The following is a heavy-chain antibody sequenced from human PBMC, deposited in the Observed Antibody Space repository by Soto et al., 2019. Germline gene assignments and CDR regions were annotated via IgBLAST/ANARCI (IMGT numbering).Heavy chain of an antibody. V-gene: IGHV1-3*01. CDR2: INAGNGDT. D-gene: IGHD5-12*01. CDR3: ARAISGYVT. J-gene: IGHJ4*02. CDR1: GITYNTYA. Sequence: QVQLVQSGAEMKKPGASVKLSCKASGITYNTYAIHWVRQAPGQGLEWMGWINAGNGDTRYSKNFQGRVTLTRDTSASTVYMDLDSLKSEDTGVYYCARAISGYVTWGQGTLVTVSS.